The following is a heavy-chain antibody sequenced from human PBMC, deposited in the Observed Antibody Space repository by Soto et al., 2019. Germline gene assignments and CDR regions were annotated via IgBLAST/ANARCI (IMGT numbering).Heavy chain of an antibody. J-gene: IGHJ6*02. Sequence: GESLKISCKGSGYSFTSYWISWGRQMPGKGLEGMGRIDPSDSYTNYSPSFQGHVTISADKSISTAYLQWSSLKASDTAMYYCARHLDYYGSGSPLIGFYYYGMDVWGQGTTVTVSS. V-gene: IGHV5-10-1*01. CDR1: GYSFTSYW. CDR2: IDPSDSYT. CDR3: ARHLDYYGSGSPLIGFYYYGMDV. D-gene: IGHD3-10*01.